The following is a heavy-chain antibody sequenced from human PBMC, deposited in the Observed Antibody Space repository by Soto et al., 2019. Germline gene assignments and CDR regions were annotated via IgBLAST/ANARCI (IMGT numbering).Heavy chain of an antibody. V-gene: IGHV3-74*01. D-gene: IGHD2-8*02. Sequence: GGSLSLSCVASQFTFRNYWIHWVRQAPGKGLVWVSRISLDGSDISNADSVKGRFTISRDNAKNTAYLQMNSLRVEDTAIYHCARATPVVGYDFWGLGTLVTVSS. CDR3: ARATPVVGYDF. CDR1: QFTFRNYW. J-gene: IGHJ4*02. CDR2: ISLDGSDI.